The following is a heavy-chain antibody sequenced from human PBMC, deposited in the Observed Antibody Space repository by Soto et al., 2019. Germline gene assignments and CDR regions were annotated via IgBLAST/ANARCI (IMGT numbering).Heavy chain of an antibody. CDR2: IIPIFGTA. V-gene: IGHV1-69*13. D-gene: IGHD5-18*01. J-gene: IGHJ5*02. CDR1: GGTFSSYA. Sequence: GASVKVSCKASGGTFSSYAISWVRQAPGQGLEWMGGIIPIFGTANYAQKFQGRVTITADESTSTAYMELSSLRSEDTAVYYCAREIRQLWPQSNWFDPWGQGTLVTAPQ. CDR3: AREIRQLWPQSNWFDP.